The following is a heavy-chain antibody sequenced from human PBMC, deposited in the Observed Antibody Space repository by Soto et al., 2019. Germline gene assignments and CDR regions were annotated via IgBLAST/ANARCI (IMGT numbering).Heavy chain of an antibody. V-gene: IGHV1-2*02. J-gene: IGHJ4*02. CDR1: GYTFTGYY. CDR3: VRDDFWSGYYRLGDY. Sequence: ASVQVSCKASGYTFTGYYIHWVRQAPGQGLEWMGWINPNSGGTKYAQKFQGRVTMTRDTSISTAYMEMSSLRSDDTAVYYCVRDDFWSGYYRLGDYWGQGTLVTVSS. CDR2: INPNSGGT. D-gene: IGHD3-3*01.